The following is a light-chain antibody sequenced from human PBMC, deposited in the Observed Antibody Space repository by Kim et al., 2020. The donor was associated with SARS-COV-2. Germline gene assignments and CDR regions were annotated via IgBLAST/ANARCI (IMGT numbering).Light chain of an antibody. CDR3: QAWVSSTVV. V-gene: IGLV3-1*01. Sequence: SYELTQPPSVSVSPGQTASITCSGEKLGDKYACWYQQKPGQSPVLVISQDSKRPSGIPERFSGSNSGNTATLAISGTQAMDEAVYYCQAWVSSTVV. J-gene: IGLJ2*01. CDR1: KLGDKY. CDR2: QDS.